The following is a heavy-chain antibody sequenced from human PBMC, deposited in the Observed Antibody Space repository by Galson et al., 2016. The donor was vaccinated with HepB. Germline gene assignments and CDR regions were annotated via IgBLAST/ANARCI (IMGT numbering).Heavy chain of an antibody. CDR2: ISQDGGKK. J-gene: IGHJ4*02. CDR1: GFTSGNHW. V-gene: IGHV3-7*01. D-gene: IGHD3-16*01. CDR3: ARIIRPFAEFDS. Sequence: SLRLSCAASGFTSGNHWMSWVRQAPGKGLEWVAGISQDGGKKDYLESVKGRFTISRDNAKNSLYLQMDNLRAEDTAVYYCARIIRPFAEFDSWGQGTLVTVAS.